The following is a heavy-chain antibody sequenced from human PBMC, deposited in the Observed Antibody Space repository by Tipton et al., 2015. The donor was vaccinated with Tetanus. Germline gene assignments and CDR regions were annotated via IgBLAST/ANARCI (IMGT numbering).Heavy chain of an antibody. V-gene: IGHV4-39*07. CDR2: VHYGRTT. CDR1: GYSIIISHHS. Sequence: GLVKPSETLSLTCSVSGYSIIISHHSWAWIRQAPGKGLDWIGSVHYGRTTHYSPSFKSRVTISEETSKNQVSLKLASVTAADTAVYYCARGTGDYWGQGTLVTVSS. CDR3: ARGTGDY. J-gene: IGHJ4*02. D-gene: IGHD1-14*01.